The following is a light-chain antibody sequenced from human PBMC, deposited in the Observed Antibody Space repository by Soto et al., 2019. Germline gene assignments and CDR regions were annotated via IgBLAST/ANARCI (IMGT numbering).Light chain of an antibody. CDR3: QQPNSF. CDR2: AAS. CDR1: QGISTY. J-gene: IGKJ2*01. V-gene: IGKV1-9*01. Sequence: IQLTQSPSSLSASVGDRVTITCRASQGISTYFSWYQQKTGKAPTLLLYAASTLQSGVTSRFSGSGSGTDFTLTISRQQPAEFATYYCQQPNSFFGQGTKLEIK.